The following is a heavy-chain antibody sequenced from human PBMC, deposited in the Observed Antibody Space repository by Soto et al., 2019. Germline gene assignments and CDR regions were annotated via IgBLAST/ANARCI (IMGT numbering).Heavy chain of an antibody. D-gene: IGHD6-13*01. CDR1: GFIFSSYA. J-gene: IGHJ4*02. CDR3: AKDQRGYSSTARIDY. V-gene: IGHV3-23*01. Sequence: GGSLRLSCAASGFIFSSYAMSWVRQAPGKGLEWVSAISSSGGSTYYADSVKGRFTISRDNSKNTLYLQMNSLRAEDTAVYYCAKDQRGYSSTARIDYWGQGTLVTVSS. CDR2: ISSSGGST.